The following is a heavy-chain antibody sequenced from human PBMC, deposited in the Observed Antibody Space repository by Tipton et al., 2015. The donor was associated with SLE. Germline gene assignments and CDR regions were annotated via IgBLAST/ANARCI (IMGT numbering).Heavy chain of an antibody. V-gene: IGHV3-30*04. CDR2: ISYDGSNE. CDR1: GFTFSNYA. CDR3: ARGTVKDALDI. D-gene: IGHD4-11*01. J-gene: IGHJ3*02. Sequence: SLRLSCAASGFTFSNYAMYWVRQAPGKGLEWVTIISYDGSNENYADPVKGRFTISRDNSKNTMDLQMNSLKPEDTAIYYCARGTVKDALDIWGQGTMVTVSS.